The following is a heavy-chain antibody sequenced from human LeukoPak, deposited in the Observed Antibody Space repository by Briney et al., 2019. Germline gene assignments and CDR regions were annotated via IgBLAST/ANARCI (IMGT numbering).Heavy chain of an antibody. CDR3: TRDNPFGGH. V-gene: IGHV3-7*03. Sequence: GGSLRLSCAASGFTFSSYWMTWVRQAPGKGLEWVANIKQDGGEKYYVDFVKGRFAISRDNAKNSLHLQMNSLRAEDTAVYYCTRDNPFGGHWGQGTLVTVSS. CDR1: GFTFSSYW. D-gene: IGHD2-15*01. J-gene: IGHJ4*02. CDR2: IKQDGGEK.